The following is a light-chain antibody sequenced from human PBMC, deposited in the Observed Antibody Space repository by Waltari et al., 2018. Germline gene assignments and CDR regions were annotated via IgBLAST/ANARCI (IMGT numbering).Light chain of an antibody. CDR1: SSDVGAYNF. Sequence: QSALTQPASVSGSPGQSITISCAGTSSDVGAYNFVSWYQQKPDKAPTLMIYDVTYRASGVSNRFSCSKSCNTAFLTISGLQAEDEADYYCNSYTSRGTHVFGTGTKVTVL. CDR2: DVT. J-gene: IGLJ1*01. CDR3: NSYTSRGTHV. V-gene: IGLV2-14*01.